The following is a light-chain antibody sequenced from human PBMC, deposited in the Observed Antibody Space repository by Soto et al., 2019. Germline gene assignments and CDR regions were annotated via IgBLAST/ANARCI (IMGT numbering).Light chain of an antibody. J-gene: IGKJ2*01. V-gene: IGKV3-20*01. Sequence: EFVLTQSPGTLSLSPGERATLSCRASQSVSNNYLAWYQQKPGQAPRLLIFGSSDRATGIQDRFNGSGSGTDFTLTISRLEPEDFAVYYCQQYGNSPPYTFGQGTKLEIK. CDR2: GSS. CDR3: QQYGNSPPYT. CDR1: QSVSNNY.